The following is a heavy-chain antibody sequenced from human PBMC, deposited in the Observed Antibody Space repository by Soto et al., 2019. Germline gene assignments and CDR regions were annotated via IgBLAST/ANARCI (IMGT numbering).Heavy chain of an antibody. CDR3: ARALGYCSGGSCEPFDY. Sequence: QVQLVQSGAEVKKPGASVKVSCKASGYTFTSYDINWVRQATGQGLEWMGWMNPNSGNTGYAQKFQGRVTMTRNTYRSTAYMELRSLRSEDTAVYYCARALGYCSGGSCEPFDYWGQGTLVTVSS. CDR1: GYTFTSYD. D-gene: IGHD2-15*01. V-gene: IGHV1-8*01. CDR2: MNPNSGNT. J-gene: IGHJ4*02.